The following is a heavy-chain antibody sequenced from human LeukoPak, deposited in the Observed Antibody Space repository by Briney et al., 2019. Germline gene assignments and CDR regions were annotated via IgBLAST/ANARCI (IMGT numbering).Heavy chain of an antibody. Sequence: GASVKVSCKASGYTFTCYYMHWVRQAPGQGLEWMGWINPNSGGTNYAQKFQGWVTMTRDTSISTAYMELSRLRSDDTAVYYCARAGRVEDYGLLSCINWGQGTLVTVSS. CDR2: INPNSGGT. D-gene: IGHD2-2*01. CDR3: ARAGRVEDYGLLSCIN. CDR1: GYTFTCYY. J-gene: IGHJ4*02. V-gene: IGHV1-2*04.